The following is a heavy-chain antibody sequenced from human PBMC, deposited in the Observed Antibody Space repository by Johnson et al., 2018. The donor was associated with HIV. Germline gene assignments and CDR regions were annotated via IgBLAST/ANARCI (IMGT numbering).Heavy chain of an antibody. V-gene: IGHV3-20*04. CDR1: GFTFDDYG. Sequence: VQLVESGGGVVRPGGSLRLSCAASGFTFDDYGMSWVRQAPGKGLEWVSGLHWNGGSTGYADSVKGRFTISRDNAKNSLYLQMNSLRAEDGAVYYCAVLCSGCADAFDVWGQGTMVTVS. CDR3: AVLCSGCADAFDV. D-gene: IGHD3-10*01. CDR2: LHWNGGST. J-gene: IGHJ3*01.